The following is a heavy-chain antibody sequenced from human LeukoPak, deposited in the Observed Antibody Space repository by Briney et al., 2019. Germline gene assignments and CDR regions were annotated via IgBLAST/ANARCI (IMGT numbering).Heavy chain of an antibody. Sequence: SETLSLTCTVSGGSISSGSYYWSWIRQPAGKGLEWIGRIYTSGSTNYNPSLKSRVTISVDTSKNQFSLKLSSVTAADTAVYYCARLTPGIAVAGSEFDYWVQGTLVTVSS. CDR1: GGSISSGSYY. CDR2: IYTSGST. D-gene: IGHD6-19*01. V-gene: IGHV4-61*02. CDR3: ARLTPGIAVAGSEFDY. J-gene: IGHJ4*02.